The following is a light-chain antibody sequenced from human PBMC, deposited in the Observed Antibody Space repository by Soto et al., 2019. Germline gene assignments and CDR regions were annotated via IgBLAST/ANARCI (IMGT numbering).Light chain of an antibody. CDR1: QSVSSIY. Sequence: EIVLTQSPGTLSLSPGERATLSCRASQSVSSIYLAWYQHKRGQAPRILIYGASSRSTGIPDRFSGSGSGTEFTLTISILEPEDFAVYYCPQYGSSTLTFGGGTKVEIK. V-gene: IGKV3-20*01. CDR2: GAS. CDR3: PQYGSSTLT. J-gene: IGKJ4*01.